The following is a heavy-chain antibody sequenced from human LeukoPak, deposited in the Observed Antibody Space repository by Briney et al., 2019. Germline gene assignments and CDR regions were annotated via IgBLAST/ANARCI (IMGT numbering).Heavy chain of an antibody. J-gene: IGHJ4*02. Sequence: PSETLSLTCAVYGGSFSGYYWSWIRQPPGKGLEWIGEINHSGSTNYNPSLKSRVTISVDTSKNQFSLKLSSVTAADTAVYYCARGSGGDGEDYWGQGTLVTVSS. CDR2: INHSGST. CDR1: GGSFSGYY. D-gene: IGHD2-21*02. CDR3: ARGSGGDGEDY. V-gene: IGHV4-34*01.